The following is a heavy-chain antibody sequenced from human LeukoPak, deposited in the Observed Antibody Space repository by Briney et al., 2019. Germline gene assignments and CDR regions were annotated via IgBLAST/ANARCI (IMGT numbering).Heavy chain of an antibody. V-gene: IGHV4-30-4*08. CDR3: ARVTSGYSYEFDY. Sequence: PSQTLSLTCTVSGGSSSSGDYYWSWIRQPPGKGLEWIGYIYYSGSTYYNPSLKSRVTISVDTSKNQFSLKLSSVTAADTAVYYCARVTSGYSYEFDYWGQGTLVTVSS. CDR2: IYYSGST. CDR1: GGSSSSGDYY. J-gene: IGHJ4*02. D-gene: IGHD5-18*01.